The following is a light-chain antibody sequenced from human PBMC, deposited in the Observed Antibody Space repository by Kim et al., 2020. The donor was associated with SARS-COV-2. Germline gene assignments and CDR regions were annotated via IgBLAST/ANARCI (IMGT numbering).Light chain of an antibody. V-gene: IGLV1-44*01. CDR3: AAWDDSLNGYV. J-gene: IGLJ1*01. CDR2: SNN. CDR1: DSQIGSNI. Sequence: GQRCATSCSGRDSQIGSNIVNWYQKVPGTAPELLIYSNNQRPSGVSDRFSGSKSGTSASLAISGLQSEDEADYYCAAWDDSLNGYVFGTGTKVTVL.